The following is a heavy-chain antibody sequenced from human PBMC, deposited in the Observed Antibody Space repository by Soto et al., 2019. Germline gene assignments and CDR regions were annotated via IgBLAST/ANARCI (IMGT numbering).Heavy chain of an antibody. CDR3: ARSYDSSAIHAHYGMDV. V-gene: IGHV3-30-3*01. CDR1: GFTLSSYA. D-gene: IGHD3-22*01. CDR2: ISYDGSNK. Sequence: PEGSLRLPWAASGFTLSSYASHWVRHAPGKGLQWCAVISYDGSNKYYADSVKGRFTTSRDNSKNTLYLQMTSMRAEDTAVYYCARSYDSSAIHAHYGMDVWGQGTTVTVSS. J-gene: IGHJ6*02.